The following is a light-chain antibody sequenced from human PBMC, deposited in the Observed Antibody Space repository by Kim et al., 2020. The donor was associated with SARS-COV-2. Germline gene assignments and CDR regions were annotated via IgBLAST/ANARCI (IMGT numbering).Light chain of an antibody. CDR1: SSDVGGYNY. CDR2: DVS. CDR3: SSYTSSSTLGV. Sequence: QSITISCTGTSSDVGGYNYVSWYQQHPGKAPKLMIYDVSNRPSGVSNRFSGSKSGNTASLTISGLQAGDEADYYCSSYTSSSTLGVFGGGTQLTVL. V-gene: IGLV2-14*03. J-gene: IGLJ3*02.